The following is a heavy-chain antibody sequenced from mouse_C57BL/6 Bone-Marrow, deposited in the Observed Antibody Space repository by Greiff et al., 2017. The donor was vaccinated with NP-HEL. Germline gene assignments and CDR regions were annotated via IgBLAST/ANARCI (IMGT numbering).Heavy chain of an antibody. CDR3: ARIEDYSNLWYFDV. V-gene: IGHV8-8*01. CDR1: GFSLSTFGMG. CDR2: TWWDDDK. D-gene: IGHD2-5*01. Sequence: LKESGPGILQPSQTLSLTCSFSGFSLSTFGMGVGWIRQPSGMGLEWLAHTWWDDDKYYNPALKSRLTNSKDTSKNQVFLKIANVDTADTATYYCARIEDYSNLWYFDVWGTGTTVTVSS. J-gene: IGHJ1*03.